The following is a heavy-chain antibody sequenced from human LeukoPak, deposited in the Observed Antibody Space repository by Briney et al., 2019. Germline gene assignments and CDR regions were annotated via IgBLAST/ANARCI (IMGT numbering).Heavy chain of an antibody. J-gene: IGHJ4*02. CDR1: GYTFTSYD. V-gene: IGHV1-18*01. Sequence: ASVKVSCKASGYTFTSYDINWVRQATGQGLEWMGLISVYNGNTNYARKLQGRVTMTEDTSTDTAYMELSSLRSEGTAVYYCATDSFYGSGSYSYWGQGTLVTVSS. CDR3: ATDSFYGSGSYSY. CDR2: ISVYNGNT. D-gene: IGHD3-10*01.